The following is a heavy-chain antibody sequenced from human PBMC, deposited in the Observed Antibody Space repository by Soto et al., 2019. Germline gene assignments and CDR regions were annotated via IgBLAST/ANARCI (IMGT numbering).Heavy chain of an antibody. Sequence: PSETLSLTCTVSGGSISSGGYYWSWIRQHPGKGLEWIGYIYYSGSTYYNPSLKSRVTISVDTSKNQFSLKLSSVTAADTAVYYCARAIVVPATRIGRQNWFDPWGQGTLGNVSS. J-gene: IGHJ5*02. CDR3: ARAIVVPATRIGRQNWFDP. CDR1: GGSISSGGYY. D-gene: IGHD2-2*01. CDR2: IYYSGST. V-gene: IGHV4-31*03.